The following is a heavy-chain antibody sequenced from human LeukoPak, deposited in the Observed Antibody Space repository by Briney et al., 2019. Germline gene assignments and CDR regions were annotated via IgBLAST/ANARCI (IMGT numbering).Heavy chain of an antibody. Sequence: GGSLRLSCAASGFTFSNFGIHWVRLAPGKGLEGVAVISSDGSEKYYADSVKGRFTISRDNSKNTLYLQMNSLRPEDTAVYFCAKSRSYSYYYGMDVWGQGTSVTVSS. CDR3: AKSRSYSYYYGMDV. CDR1: GFTFSNFG. CDR2: ISSDGSEK. V-gene: IGHV3-30*18. J-gene: IGHJ6*02.